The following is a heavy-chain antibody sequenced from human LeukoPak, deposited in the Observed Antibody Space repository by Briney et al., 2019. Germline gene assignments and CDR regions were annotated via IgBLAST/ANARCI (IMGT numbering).Heavy chain of an antibody. CDR1: GGTFSSYA. Sequence: GASVKVSCKASGGTFSSYAISWVRQAPGQGLEWMGGIIPIFGTANYAQKFQGRVTITTDESTSTAYMELSSLRSEDTAVYYCARDKGEQLGRFDYWGQGTLVTVSS. J-gene: IGHJ4*02. V-gene: IGHV1-69*05. D-gene: IGHD6-13*01. CDR2: IIPIFGTA. CDR3: ARDKGEQLGRFDY.